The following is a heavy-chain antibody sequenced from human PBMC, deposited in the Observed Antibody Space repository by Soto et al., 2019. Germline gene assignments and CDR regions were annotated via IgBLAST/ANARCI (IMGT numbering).Heavy chain of an antibody. V-gene: IGHV1-18*01. Sequence: GASVKVSCKASGYTFTSYGISWVRQAPGQGLEWTGWISAYNGNTNYAQKLQGRVTMTTDTSTSTAYMELRSLRSDDTAVYYCAREPGIAVAGIDAFDIWGQGTMVTVSS. D-gene: IGHD6-19*01. J-gene: IGHJ3*02. CDR1: GYTFTSYG. CDR3: AREPGIAVAGIDAFDI. CDR2: ISAYNGNT.